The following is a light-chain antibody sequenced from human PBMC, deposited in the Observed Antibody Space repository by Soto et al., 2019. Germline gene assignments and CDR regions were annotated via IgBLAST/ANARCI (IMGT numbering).Light chain of an antibody. CDR3: AAWDDSLNGDV. CDR2: GNS. V-gene: IGLV1-40*01. Sequence: QSVLTQPPSVSGARGQRVTISCTGSSSNIGAGYDVHWYQQLPGTAPKLLIYGNSNRPSGVPDRFSGSKSGTSASLAITGLQAEDEADYYCAAWDDSLNGDVFGTGTKLTVL. J-gene: IGLJ1*01. CDR1: SSNIGAGYD.